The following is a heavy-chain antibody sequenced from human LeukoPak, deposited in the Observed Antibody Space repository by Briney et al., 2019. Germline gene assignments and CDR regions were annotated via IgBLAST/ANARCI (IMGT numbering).Heavy chain of an antibody. V-gene: IGHV4-59*01. J-gene: IGHJ4*02. D-gene: IGHD6-6*01. CDR3: ARRHVEYSSSSDPYYFDY. CDR1: GGSISSYH. CDR2: LYYSGST. Sequence: KTSETLSLTCTVSGGSISSYHWTWIRQPPGKGLEWIGSLYYSGSTNYNPSLKSRVTISVDTSKNQFSLKLSSVTAADTAVYYCARRHVEYSSSSDPYYFDYWGQGTLVTVSS.